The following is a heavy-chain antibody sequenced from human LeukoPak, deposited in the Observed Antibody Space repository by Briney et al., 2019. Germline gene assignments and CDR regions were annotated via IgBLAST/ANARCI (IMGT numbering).Heavy chain of an antibody. Sequence: GGSLRLSCAASGFTFSSYSMNWVRQAPGKGLEWVSSISSSSSYIYYADSVKGRFTISRDNAKSSLYLQMNSLRAEDTAVYYCASSRCSSTSCYPYYFDYWGQGTLVTVSS. CDR3: ASSRCSSTSCYPYYFDY. D-gene: IGHD2-2*01. J-gene: IGHJ4*02. CDR1: GFTFSSYS. V-gene: IGHV3-21*01. CDR2: ISSSSSYI.